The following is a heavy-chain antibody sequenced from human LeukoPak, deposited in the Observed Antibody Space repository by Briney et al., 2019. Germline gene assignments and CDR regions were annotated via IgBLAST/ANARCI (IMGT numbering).Heavy chain of an antibody. Sequence: GGSLRLSCAASGFTFSSYGMHWVRQAPGKGLEWVSYISSSSSTIYYADSVKGRFTISRDNAKNSLYLQMNSLRAEDTAVYYCARDDGYSSSWYFDYWGQGTLVTVSS. J-gene: IGHJ4*02. D-gene: IGHD6-13*01. CDR2: ISSSSSTI. V-gene: IGHV3-48*04. CDR3: ARDDGYSSSWYFDY. CDR1: GFTFSSYG.